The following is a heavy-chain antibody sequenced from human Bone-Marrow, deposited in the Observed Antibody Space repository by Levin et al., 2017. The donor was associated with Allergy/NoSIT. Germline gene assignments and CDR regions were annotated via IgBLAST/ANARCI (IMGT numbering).Heavy chain of an antibody. Sequence: VASVKVSCKASGYTFTAFYIHWYRQAPGQRLEWIGWINPNSGGTNFAQNFRGRVTMTRDTSINTVYMELSRLTSDDTAFFYCAKDRAGGSPSRLSDYWGQGTLVTVSS. CDR1: GYTFTAFY. J-gene: IGHJ4*02. CDR3: AKDRAGGSPSRLSDY. V-gene: IGHV1-2*02. CDR2: INPNSGGT. D-gene: IGHD1-26*01.